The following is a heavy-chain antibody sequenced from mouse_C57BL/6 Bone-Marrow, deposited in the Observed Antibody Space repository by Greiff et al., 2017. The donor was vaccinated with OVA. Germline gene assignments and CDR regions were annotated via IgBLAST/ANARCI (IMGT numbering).Heavy chain of an antibody. D-gene: IGHD2-1*01. CDR2: INYDGSST. Sequence: EVKLMESAGGLVQPGSSMKLSCTASGFTFSDYYMAWVRQVPEKGLEWVANINYDGSSTYYLDSLKSRFIISRDNAKNILYLQMSSLKSEDTATYYCAREESIYYGNYWYFDVWGTGTTVTVSS. CDR1: GFTFSDYY. CDR3: AREESIYYGNYWYFDV. V-gene: IGHV5-16*01. J-gene: IGHJ1*03.